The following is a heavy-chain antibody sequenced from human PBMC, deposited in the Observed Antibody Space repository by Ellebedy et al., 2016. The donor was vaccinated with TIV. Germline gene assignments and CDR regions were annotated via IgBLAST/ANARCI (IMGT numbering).Heavy chain of an antibody. CDR2: IIPFSGTT. CDR1: GGTFSSYS. CDR3: VKVGTRYGYDLYYLDS. Sequence: ASVKVSCKASGGTFSSYSINWVRQAPGQGLEWMGGIIPFSGTTKYAQKFQDRVTFTADTLTSTAYMELSSLRSEDTAVYYCVKVGTRYGYDLYYLDSWGQGTLVTVSS. V-gene: IGHV1-69*06. J-gene: IGHJ4*02. D-gene: IGHD5-18*01.